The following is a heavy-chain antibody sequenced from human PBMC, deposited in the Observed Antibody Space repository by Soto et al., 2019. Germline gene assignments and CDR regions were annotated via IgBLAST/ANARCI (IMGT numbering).Heavy chain of an antibody. D-gene: IGHD2-15*01. CDR3: ASQRIVYGMDD. J-gene: IGHJ6*02. CDR2: MNQDGSGK. Sequence: EVQLVESGGALVQPGGSLRLSCTVSGFTFGDFWMTWVRQAPGKGLEWVAHMNQDGSGKYYADSVRGRFGISRDNAKNSLFLQMNSVSAEDTALCYCASQRIVYGMDDWGQGTRVTVSS. CDR1: GFTFGDFW. V-gene: IGHV3-7*02.